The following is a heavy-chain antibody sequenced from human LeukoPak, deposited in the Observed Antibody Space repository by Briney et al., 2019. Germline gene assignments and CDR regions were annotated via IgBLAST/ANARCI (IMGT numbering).Heavy chain of an antibody. CDR2: ISRTGDGT. D-gene: IGHD2-21*01. V-gene: IGHV3-23*01. Sequence: PGGSLRLSCAASGFTFSTYAMSWVRQAPGKGLEWVSTISRTGDGTYYADSVEGRFTISRDNSNNMLYVQMYSLRAEDTAVYCCAKDVTGRYYGGDLWGQGTLVTVSS. J-gene: IGHJ5*02. CDR1: GFTFSTYA. CDR3: AKDVTGRYYGGDL.